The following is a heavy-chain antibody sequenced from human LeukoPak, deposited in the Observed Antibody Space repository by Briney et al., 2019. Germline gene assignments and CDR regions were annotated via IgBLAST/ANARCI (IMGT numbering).Heavy chain of an antibody. D-gene: IGHD1-26*01. J-gene: IGHJ4*02. CDR2: ISSSSTYI. CDR3: ARDLSGSYSYFDY. Sequence: MSGGSLRLSCTASGFTFSSYSMNWVRQAPGKGLEWVSSISSSSTYIYYADSLKGRFTISRDNAKNSLSLQMNSLRAEDTAVYYCARDLSGSYSYFDYWGQGTLVTVSS. V-gene: IGHV3-21*01. CDR1: GFTFSSYS.